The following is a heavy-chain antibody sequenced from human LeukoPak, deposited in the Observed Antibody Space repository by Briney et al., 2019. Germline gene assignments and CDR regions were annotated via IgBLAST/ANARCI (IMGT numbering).Heavy chain of an antibody. CDR2: ISAYNGNT. CDR1: GYTFTSYG. CDR3: ARDQGYCGGDCRDAFDI. D-gene: IGHD2-21*02. Sequence: ASVKASCKASGYTFTSYGISWVRQAPGQGLEWMGWISAYNGNTNYAQKLQGRVTMTTDTSTSTAYMELRSLRSDDTAVYYCARDQGYCGGDCRDAFDIWGQGTMVTVSS. V-gene: IGHV1-18*01. J-gene: IGHJ3*02.